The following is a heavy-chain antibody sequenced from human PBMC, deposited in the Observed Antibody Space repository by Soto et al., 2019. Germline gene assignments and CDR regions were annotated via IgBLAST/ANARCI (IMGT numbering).Heavy chain of an antibody. CDR1: GYSFTSYG. V-gene: IGHV1-18*01. J-gene: IGHJ5*01. CDR3: ARCSGYDCYRNWFDS. CDR2: ITPYNGNT. D-gene: IGHD5-12*01. Sequence: ASVKVSCTASGYSFTSYGITWLRQAPGQGLEWMGGITPYNGNTNYAQKLQGRVTMTTDTSTSTAYMELRSLKSDDTAVYYCARCSGYDCYRNWFDSWGHGTLVTVSS.